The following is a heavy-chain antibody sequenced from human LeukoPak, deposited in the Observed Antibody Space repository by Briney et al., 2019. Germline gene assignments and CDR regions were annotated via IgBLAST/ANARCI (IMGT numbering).Heavy chain of an antibody. Sequence: GGSLRLSCAASGFTFSSYAMSWVRQAPGRGLEWVSVIYSGGYTYYAGSVEGRFTISRDNSKNTLYLQMNSLRADDTAVYYCASAIGSIWYEFDYWGQGTLVTVSS. D-gene: IGHD6-13*01. J-gene: IGHJ4*02. V-gene: IGHV3-53*01. CDR3: ASAIGSIWYEFDY. CDR2: IYSGGYT. CDR1: GFTFSSYA.